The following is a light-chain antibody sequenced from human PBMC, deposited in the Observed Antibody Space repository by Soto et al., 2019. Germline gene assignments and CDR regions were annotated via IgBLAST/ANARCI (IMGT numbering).Light chain of an antibody. CDR2: TND. V-gene: IGLV1-44*01. CDR3: AAWEDSLNGYV. Sequence: QSVLTQPPSVSGTPGQRVTISCSGSSSNIGSNSVNWFQQLPGTAPKLLIHTNDQRPSGVPDRFSGSKSGTSASLAISGLQSDDEADYYCAAWEDSLNGYVIGTGTKLTVL. J-gene: IGLJ1*01. CDR1: SSNIGSNS.